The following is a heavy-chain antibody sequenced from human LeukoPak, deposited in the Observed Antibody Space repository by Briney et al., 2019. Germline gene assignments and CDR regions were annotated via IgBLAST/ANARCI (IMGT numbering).Heavy chain of an antibody. CDR2: IIPIFGTA. J-gene: IGHJ4*02. CDR1: GGTFSSYA. D-gene: IGHD3-22*01. V-gene: IGHV1-69*05. CDR3: ARSIDYYDSSGYYYDY. Sequence: SVKVSCKASGGTFSSYAISWVRQAPGQGLEWMGGIIPIFGTANYAQKFQGRVTMTRDTSTSTVYMELSSLRSEDTAVYYCARSIDYYDSSGYYYDYWGQGTLVTVSS.